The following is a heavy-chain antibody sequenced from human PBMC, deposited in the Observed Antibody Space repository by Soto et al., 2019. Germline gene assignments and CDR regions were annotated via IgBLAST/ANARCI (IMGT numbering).Heavy chain of an antibody. J-gene: IGHJ5*02. Sequence: PGGSLRLSCAASGFTFSNAWMSWVRQAPGKGRAWVGRIKSKTDGGTTDYAAPVKGGFTISRYDSKNTLYLQMNSLKTEDTAVYYCTTDVVYCSCGSCYPVDPWGQGTLVTVSS. V-gene: IGHV3-15*01. CDR2: IKSKTDGGTT. CDR1: GFTFSNAW. CDR3: TTDVVYCSCGSCYPVDP. D-gene: IGHD2-15*01.